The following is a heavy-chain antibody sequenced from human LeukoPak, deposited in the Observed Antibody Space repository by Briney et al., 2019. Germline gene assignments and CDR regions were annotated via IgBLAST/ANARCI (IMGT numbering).Heavy chain of an antibody. V-gene: IGHV1-3*02. J-gene: IGHJ4*02. CDR2: TNAANGNT. D-gene: IGHD6-19*01. Sequence: ASVKVSCKASGYTFSSYAIHWMRQAPGQRLEWMGWTNAANGNTQYSQEFQGRVTITGDISASTAYMELGSLRSDDMAVYYCARGLSSSGWLLDYWGQGTLVTVSS. CDR1: GYTFSSYA. CDR3: ARGLSSSGWLLDY.